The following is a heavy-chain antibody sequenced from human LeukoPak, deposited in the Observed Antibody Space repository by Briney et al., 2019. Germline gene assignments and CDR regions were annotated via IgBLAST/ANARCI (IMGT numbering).Heavy chain of an antibody. CDR2: IYCSGST. CDR3: AKAVITFGGAVAKGFDC. V-gene: IGHV4-59*01. CDR1: GGSFSTYY. Sequence: SETLSLTCTVSGGSFSTYYWSWIRQPPGKGLEWIGYIYCSGSTDYNPSLKSRVTMSLDTSKNQFSLNLSSVTAADTAVYYCAKAVITFGGAVAKGFDCWGQGTLVTVSS. D-gene: IGHD3-16*01. J-gene: IGHJ4*02.